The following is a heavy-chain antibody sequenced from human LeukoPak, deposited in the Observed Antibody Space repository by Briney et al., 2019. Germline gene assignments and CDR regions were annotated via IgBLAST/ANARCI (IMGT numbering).Heavy chain of an antibody. CDR1: GGTFSSYA. D-gene: IGHD7-27*01. J-gene: IGHJ3*02. Sequence: SVKVSCKASGGTFSSYAISWVRQAPGQGLEWMGGIIPIFGTAIYAQKFQGRVTMTEDTSTDTAYMELSSLRSEDTAVYYCANWGVDYAFDIWGQGTMVTVSS. CDR3: ANWGVDYAFDI. V-gene: IGHV1-69*06. CDR2: IIPIFGTA.